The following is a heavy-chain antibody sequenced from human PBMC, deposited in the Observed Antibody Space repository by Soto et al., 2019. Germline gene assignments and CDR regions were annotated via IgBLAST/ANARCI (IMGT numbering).Heavy chain of an antibody. CDR3: ARVRRYSSSWYEFAYFDY. CDR1: VVSISSYY. J-gene: IGHJ4*02. CDR2: IYYSGST. V-gene: IGHV4-59*01. Sequence: PSETVSLTCTFSVVSISSYYWSCIRQPPGKGLEWIGYIYYSGSTNYNPSLKSRVTISVDTSKNQFSLKLSSVTAADTAVYYCARVRRYSSSWYEFAYFDYWGQGTLVTVSS. D-gene: IGHD6-13*01.